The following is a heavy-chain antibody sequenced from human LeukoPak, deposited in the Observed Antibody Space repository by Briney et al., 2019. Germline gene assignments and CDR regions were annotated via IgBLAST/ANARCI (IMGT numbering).Heavy chain of an antibody. CDR1: GDSVSSNSAA. CDR2: TYYRSKWYN. D-gene: IGHD6-19*01. J-gene: IGHJ5*02. V-gene: IGHV6-1*01. CDR3: ARGLGLKYSSGWLDP. Sequence: SQTLSLTCAISGDSVSSNSAAWNWIRQSPSRGLEWLGRTYYRSKWYNDYAVSVKSRITINPDTSKNQFSLKLSSVTAADTAVYYCARGLGLKYSSGWLDPWGQGTLVTVSS.